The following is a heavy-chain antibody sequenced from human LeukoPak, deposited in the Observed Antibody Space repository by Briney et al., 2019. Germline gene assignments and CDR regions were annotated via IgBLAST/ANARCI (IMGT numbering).Heavy chain of an antibody. D-gene: IGHD4-17*01. CDR3: ARVCYGDYTVLFDY. CDR2: INHSGST. V-gene: IGHV4-34*01. J-gene: IGHJ4*02. Sequence: PSETLSLTCAVCGGSFSGYYWSWIRQPPGKGLEWIGEINHSGSTNYNPSLKSRVTISVDTSKNQFSLKLSSVTAADTAVYYCARVCYGDYTVLFDYWGQGTLVTVSS. CDR1: GGSFSGYY.